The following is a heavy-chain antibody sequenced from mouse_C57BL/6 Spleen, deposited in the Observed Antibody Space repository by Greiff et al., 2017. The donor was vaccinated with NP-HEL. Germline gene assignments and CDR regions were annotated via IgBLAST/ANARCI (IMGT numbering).Heavy chain of an antibody. CDR2: INYDGSST. V-gene: IGHV5-16*01. CDR3: ARGRSYYYGSSTYYFDY. Sequence: EVHLVESEGGLVQPGSSMKLSCTASGFTFSDYYMAWVRQVPETGLEWVANINYDGSSTYYLDSLKSRFIISRDNAKNILYLQMSSLKSEDTATYYCARGRSYYYGSSTYYFDYWGQGTTLTVSS. CDR1: GFTFSDYY. D-gene: IGHD1-1*01. J-gene: IGHJ2*01.